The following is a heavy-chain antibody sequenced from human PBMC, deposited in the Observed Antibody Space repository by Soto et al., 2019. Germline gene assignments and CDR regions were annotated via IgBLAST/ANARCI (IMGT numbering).Heavy chain of an antibody. D-gene: IGHD1-26*01. CDR1: GYRFTSYG. Sequence: ASVKVSCKASGYRFTSYGIGWVRQAPGQGLEWMGWINGGNGNTYYSEHFQGRVTFTRDTSAGTAYMELSSLRSEDTAVYYCARGYSGSAEGTPDYWGQGTLVTVSS. CDR3: ARGYSGSAEGTPDY. J-gene: IGHJ4*02. CDR2: INGGNGNT. V-gene: IGHV1-3*01.